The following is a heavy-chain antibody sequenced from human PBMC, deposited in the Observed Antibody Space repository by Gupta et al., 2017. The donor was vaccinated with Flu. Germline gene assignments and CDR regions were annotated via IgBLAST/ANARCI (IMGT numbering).Heavy chain of an antibody. CDR3: ARAPHCYYHYLDV. J-gene: IGHJ6*03. CDR2: IWSDGNNK. Sequence: QVQLVESGGGVVQPGGSLRLSCAASGLRFSNFAMHWVRQAPGKGREWGAVIWSDGNNKNSAASVKGRFTISRDNAKNTLFLQMNSLRAEDTAVYYCARAPHCYYHYLDVGGAGTAVTVSS. CDR1: GLRFSNFA. V-gene: IGHV3-33*01.